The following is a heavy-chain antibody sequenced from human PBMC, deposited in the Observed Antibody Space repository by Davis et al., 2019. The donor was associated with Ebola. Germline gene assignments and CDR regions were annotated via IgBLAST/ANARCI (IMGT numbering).Heavy chain of an antibody. CDR2: VSHSERER. J-gene: IGHJ4*02. CDR3: LRAVFNEVLDY. V-gene: IGHV3-30*04. CDR1: GFTFRNYA. Sequence: PGGSLRLSCAASGFTFRNYAMHWVRQAPGKGLEWVAVVSHSERERFYADSVKGRFTISRDNSENTLYLQMSSLTVNDTAVYYCLRAVFNEVLDYWGKGPPVTVPS. D-gene: IGHD1-1*01.